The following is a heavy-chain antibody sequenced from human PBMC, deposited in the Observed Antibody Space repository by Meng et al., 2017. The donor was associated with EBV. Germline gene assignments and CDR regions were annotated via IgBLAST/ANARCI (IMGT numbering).Heavy chain of an antibody. CDR3: ARDSGGFDY. CDR2: IYSGGST. J-gene: IGHJ4*02. V-gene: IGHV3-53*01. CDR1: GFTVSSNY. D-gene: IGHD6-19*01. Sequence: VQLVWCVGDFSPLWGYLVLACAASGFTVSSNYMSWVRQAPGKGLEWVSVIYSGGSTYYADSVKGRFTISRDNSKNTLYLQMNSLRAEDTAVYYCARDSGGFDYWGQGTLVTVSS.